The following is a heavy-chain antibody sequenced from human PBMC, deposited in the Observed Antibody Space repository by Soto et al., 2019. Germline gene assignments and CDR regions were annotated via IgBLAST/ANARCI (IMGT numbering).Heavy chain of an antibody. J-gene: IGHJ6*02. V-gene: IGHV3-30*18. CDR3: AKAPLLHSSSGEGGHYYYGMDV. D-gene: IGHD6-13*01. CDR2: ISYDGSNK. Sequence: QVQLVESGGGVVQPGRSLRLSCAASGFTFSSYGMHWVRQAPGTGLEWVAVISYDGSNKYYADSVKGRFTISRDNSKNTLYLQMNSLSAEDTAVYYCAKAPLLHSSSGEGGHYYYGMDVWGQGTTVTVSS. CDR1: GFTFSSYG.